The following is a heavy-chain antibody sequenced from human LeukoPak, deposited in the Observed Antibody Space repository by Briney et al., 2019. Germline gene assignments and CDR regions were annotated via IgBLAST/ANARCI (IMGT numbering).Heavy chain of an antibody. J-gene: IGHJ4*02. Sequence: GGSLRLPCAASGFTFSSYGMHWVRQAPGKGLEWVAVISYDGSNKYYADSVKGRFTISRDNSKNTLYLQMNSLRAEDTAVYYCAKVLYYYGSGRFTGFDYWGQGTLVTVYS. CDR1: GFTFSSYG. D-gene: IGHD3-10*01. CDR2: ISYDGSNK. CDR3: AKVLYYYGSGRFTGFDY. V-gene: IGHV3-30*18.